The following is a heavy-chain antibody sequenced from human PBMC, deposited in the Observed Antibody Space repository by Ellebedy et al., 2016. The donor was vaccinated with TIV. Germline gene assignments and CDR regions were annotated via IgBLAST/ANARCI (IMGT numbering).Heavy chain of an antibody. V-gene: IGHV3-43*01. Sequence: GESLKISCAASGFTFDYYTMHWVRQAPGKGLEWVSLISWDGGSTYYADSVKGRFTISRDNSKHSLYLQMNSLRTEDTALYYCAKGPMGTYYFDYWGQGTLVTVSS. J-gene: IGHJ4*02. CDR1: GFTFDYYT. CDR3: AKGPMGTYYFDY. D-gene: IGHD7-27*01. CDR2: ISWDGGST.